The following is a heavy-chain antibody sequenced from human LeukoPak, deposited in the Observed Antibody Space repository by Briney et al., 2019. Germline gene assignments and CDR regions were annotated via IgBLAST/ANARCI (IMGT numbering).Heavy chain of an antibody. V-gene: IGHV3-30-3*02. D-gene: IGHD6-6*01. CDR1: GFTFSSYA. J-gene: IGHJ5*02. Sequence: GRSLRLSCAASGFTFSSYAMHWVRQAPGKGLEWVAVISYDGSNKYYADSVKGRFTISRDNSKNTLYLQMNSLRAEDTAVYYCAKRGYSSSSLVGYNWFDPWGQGTLVTVSS. CDR3: AKRGYSSSSLVGYNWFDP. CDR2: ISYDGSNK.